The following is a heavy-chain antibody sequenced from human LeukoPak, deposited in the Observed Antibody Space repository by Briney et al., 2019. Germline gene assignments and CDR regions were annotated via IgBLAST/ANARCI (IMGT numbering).Heavy chain of an antibody. V-gene: IGHV3-48*03. Sequence: GGSLRLSCAASGFTLSSYEMNWVRQAPGKGLEWVSYISSSGSTIYYADSVKGRFTIPRDNAKNSLYLKMNSLRAEDTAVYYCARDRYSSSPYYYYYYMDVWGKGTTVTVSS. CDR3: ARDRYSSSPYYYYYYMDV. CDR2: ISSSGSTI. J-gene: IGHJ6*03. CDR1: GFTLSSYE. D-gene: IGHD6-6*01.